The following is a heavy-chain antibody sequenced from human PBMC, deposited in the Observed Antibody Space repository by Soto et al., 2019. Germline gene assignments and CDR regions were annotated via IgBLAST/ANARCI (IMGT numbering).Heavy chain of an antibody. CDR3: ARNEESEDIVVVVAAHFDY. D-gene: IGHD2-15*01. Sequence: QLQLQESGPGLVKPSETLSLTCTVSGGSISSSSYYWGWIRQPPGKGLEWIGSIYYSGSTYYNPSLKSRVTISVDTSKNQFSLKLSSVTAADTAVYYCARNEESEDIVVVVAAHFDYWGQGTLVTVSS. J-gene: IGHJ4*02. CDR2: IYYSGST. CDR1: GGSISSSSYY. V-gene: IGHV4-39*01.